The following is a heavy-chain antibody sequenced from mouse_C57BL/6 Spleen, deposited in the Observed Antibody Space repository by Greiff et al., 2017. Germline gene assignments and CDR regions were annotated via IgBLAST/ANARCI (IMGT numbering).Heavy chain of an antibody. CDR2: INYDGSST. Sequence: EVKLMESEGGLVQPGRSMKLSCTASGFTFSDYYMAWVRQVPEKGLEWVANINYDGSSTYYLDSLKSRFIISRDNAKNILYLQMSSLKSEDTATYYCARDTDHYAMDYGGQGTSVTVSS. CDR1: GFTFSDYY. CDR3: ARDTDHYAMDY. V-gene: IGHV5-16*01. J-gene: IGHJ4*01.